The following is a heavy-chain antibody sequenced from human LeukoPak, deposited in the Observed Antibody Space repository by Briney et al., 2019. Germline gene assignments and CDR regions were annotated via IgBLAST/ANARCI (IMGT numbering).Heavy chain of an antibody. CDR2: VYYSGNT. J-gene: IGHJ2*01. D-gene: IGHD4-17*01. Sequence: SETLSLTCTVSVGSISGYYWSWTRQPPGKGLEWIGYVYYSGNTNSNPSLKSRVTISIDTSKNQFSLKLSSVTAADTAMYYCARSPTRGYFDLWGRGTLVTVSS. CDR3: ARSPTRGYFDL. CDR1: VGSISGYY. V-gene: IGHV4-59*01.